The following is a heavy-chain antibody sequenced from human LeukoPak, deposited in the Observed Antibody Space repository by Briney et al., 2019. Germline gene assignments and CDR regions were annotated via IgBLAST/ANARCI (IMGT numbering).Heavy chain of an antibody. D-gene: IGHD1-26*01. CDR2: ISAYNGNT. J-gene: IGHJ4*02. V-gene: IGHV1-18*01. CDR1: GYTVTDYG. Sequence: ASVKVSCKASGYTVTDYGITWVRQTPTQGLQWMGWISAYNGNTNYAQDIQGRATMTTDTSTTTAYMELRNLRSDDTAVYYCARGGRWESHTDYWGQGTLVTVSS. CDR3: ARGGRWESHTDY.